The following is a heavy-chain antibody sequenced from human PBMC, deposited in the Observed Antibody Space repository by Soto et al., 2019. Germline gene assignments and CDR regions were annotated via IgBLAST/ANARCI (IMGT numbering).Heavy chain of an antibody. J-gene: IGHJ6*02. CDR2: IWYDGSKK. CDR3: ARDYDFLTGLYGIDV. D-gene: IGHD3-9*01. Sequence: QVQLVESGGGVVQPGRSLRLSCAASGFTFSSYGMHWVRQAPGKGLEWVAVIWYDGSKKYYADSVKGRFTISRDNSKNALYLQMNCVRAEGTAGYYCARDYDFLTGLYGIDVWGQGTTVTVSS. V-gene: IGHV3-33*01. CDR1: GFTFSSYG.